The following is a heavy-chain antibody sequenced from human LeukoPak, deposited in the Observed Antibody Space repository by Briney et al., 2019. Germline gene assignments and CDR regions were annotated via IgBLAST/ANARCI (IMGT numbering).Heavy chain of an antibody. CDR3: ARDVLWFGEGPDYYYYIDV. Sequence: SQTRSLTCPISAHSVARNSAAWNWIMQSPSRGLDGLRRTYYTSKWYTDYAVYVKSRISISPDTSKNQFSLQLNSVTPEDTAVYYCARDVLWFGEGPDYYYYIDVWGKGTTVTVSS. D-gene: IGHD3-10*01. CDR1: AHSVARNSAA. J-gene: IGHJ6*03. CDR2: TYYTSKWYT. V-gene: IGHV6-1*01.